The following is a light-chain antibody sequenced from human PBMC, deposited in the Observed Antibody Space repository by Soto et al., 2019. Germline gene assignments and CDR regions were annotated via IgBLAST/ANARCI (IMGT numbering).Light chain of an antibody. Sequence: QSALTQPASVSGSPGQSITISSPGTRRDVGGYNYVSWYQQHPGKAPKLMIYDVSNRPSGVSNRFSGSKSGNTASLTISGLQAEDEADYYCSSYTSSSTLVFGTGTKLTVL. V-gene: IGLV2-14*01. CDR2: DVS. CDR3: SSYTSSSTLV. CDR1: RRDVGGYNY. J-gene: IGLJ1*01.